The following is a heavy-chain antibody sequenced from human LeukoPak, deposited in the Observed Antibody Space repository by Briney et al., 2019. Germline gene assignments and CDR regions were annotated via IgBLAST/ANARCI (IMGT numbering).Heavy chain of an antibody. CDR1: GYTFTIYY. CDR2: INPIGGST. V-gene: IGHV1-46*01. J-gene: IGHJ4*02. D-gene: IGHD6-19*01. Sequence: ASVTVSCKASGYTFTIYYMHWVRQAPGQGLEWMGIINPIGGSTSYAQKFQGRVTMTRDTSTSTVYMELSSLRSEDTAVYYCARERIAVAGLNDYWGQGTLVTVSS. CDR3: ARERIAVAGLNDY.